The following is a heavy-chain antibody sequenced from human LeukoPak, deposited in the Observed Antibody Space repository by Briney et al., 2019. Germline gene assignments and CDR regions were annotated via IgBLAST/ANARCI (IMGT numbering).Heavy chain of an antibody. D-gene: IGHD3-9*01. Sequence: ASVKVSCKASGYTFTSYGISWVRQAPGQGLEWMGWISAYNGNTNYAQKLQGRVTMTTDTSTSTAYMELRSLRSDDTAVYYCARDLNVLRYFDWLSYYYYYYGMNVWGQGTTVTVSS. V-gene: IGHV1-18*01. CDR1: GYTFTSYG. CDR2: ISAYNGNT. CDR3: ARDLNVLRYFDWLSYYYYYYGMNV. J-gene: IGHJ6*02.